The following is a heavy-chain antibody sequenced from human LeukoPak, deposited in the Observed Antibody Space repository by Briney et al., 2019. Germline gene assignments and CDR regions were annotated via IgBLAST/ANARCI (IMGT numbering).Heavy chain of an antibody. D-gene: IGHD3-9*01. J-gene: IGHJ4*02. CDR3: AKGYYFDILSGYSSLDS. CDR1: GFTFSSYA. Sequence: GSLRLSCAASGFTFSSYAMIWVRQAPGKGLEWVAFIRYDGSNKYYADSVKGRFTISRDDSKNTLYLQMNSLRAEDTAAYYCAKGYYFDILSGYSSLDSWGQGTLVTVSS. V-gene: IGHV3-30*02. CDR2: IRYDGSNK.